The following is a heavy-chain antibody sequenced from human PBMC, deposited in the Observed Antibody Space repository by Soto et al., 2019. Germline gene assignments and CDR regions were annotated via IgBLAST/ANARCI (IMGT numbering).Heavy chain of an antibody. CDR3: ASLLRGYSGTGDY. CDR2: IIPIFGTA. CDR1: GGTFSSYA. V-gene: IGHV1-69*12. J-gene: IGHJ4*02. Sequence: QVQLVQSGAEVKKPGSSVKVSCKASGGTFSSYAISWVRQAPGQGLEWMGGIIPIFGTAKYAQKFQGRVTITADESTSTAYMELNSLRSEDTAVYYCASLLRGYSGTGDYWGQGTLVTVSS. D-gene: IGHD5-12*01.